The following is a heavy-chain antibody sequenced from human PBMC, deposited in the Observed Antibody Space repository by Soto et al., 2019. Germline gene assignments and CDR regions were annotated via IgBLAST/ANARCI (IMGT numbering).Heavy chain of an antibody. D-gene: IGHD6-19*01. J-gene: IGHJ4*02. CDR2: INPNSGGT. V-gene: IGHV1-2*02. CDR3: ARDLIAVAGTREGY. CDR1: GYTFTGYY. Sequence: ASVKVSCKASGYTFTGYYMHCVRQAPGQGLEWMGWINPNSGGTNYAQKFQGRVTMTRDTSISTAYMEPSRLRSDDTAVYYCARDLIAVAGTREGYWGQGTLVTVSS.